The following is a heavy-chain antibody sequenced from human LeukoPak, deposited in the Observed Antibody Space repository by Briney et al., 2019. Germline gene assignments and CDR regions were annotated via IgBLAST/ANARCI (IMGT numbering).Heavy chain of an antibody. CDR3: ARGVFFDY. J-gene: IGHJ4*02. CDR1: GYSISSGYY. D-gene: IGHD6-13*01. V-gene: IGHV4-38-2*02. Sequence: SETLSLTCTVSGYSISSGYYWGWIRQPPGKGLEWIGRIYASGSTNYNPSLKSRVTMSVDTSKNQFSLKLSSVTAADTAVYYCARGVFFDYWGQGTLVTVSS. CDR2: IYASGST.